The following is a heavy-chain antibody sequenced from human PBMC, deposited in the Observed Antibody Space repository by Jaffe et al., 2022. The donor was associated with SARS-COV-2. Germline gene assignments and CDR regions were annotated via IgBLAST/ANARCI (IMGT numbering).Heavy chain of an antibody. CDR2: ISWNSGSI. Sequence: EVQLVESGGGLVQPGRSLRLSCAASGFTFDDYAMHWVRQAPGKGLEWVSGISWNSGSIGYADSVKGRFTISRDNAKNSLYLQMNSLRAEDTALYYCAKDRNYYDSSGYRGLDYWGQGTLVTVSS. D-gene: IGHD3-22*01. J-gene: IGHJ4*02. V-gene: IGHV3-9*01. CDR3: AKDRNYYDSSGYRGLDY. CDR1: GFTFDDYA.